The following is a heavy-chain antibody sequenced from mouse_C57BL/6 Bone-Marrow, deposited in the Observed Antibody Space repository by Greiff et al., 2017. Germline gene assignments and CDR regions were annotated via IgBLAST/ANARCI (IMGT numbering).Heavy chain of an antibody. CDR2: IDPETGGT. CDR3: TRFEYDGWYFDV. D-gene: IGHD2-4*01. J-gene: IGHJ1*03. Sequence: VQLQQSGAELVRPGASVTLSCKASGYTFTDYEMHWVKQTPVHGLEWIGAIDPETGGTAYNQKFKGKAILTADKSSSTAYMELRSLTSEDSAVYYCTRFEYDGWYFDVWGKGTTVTVSS. V-gene: IGHV1-15*01. CDR1: GYTFTDYE.